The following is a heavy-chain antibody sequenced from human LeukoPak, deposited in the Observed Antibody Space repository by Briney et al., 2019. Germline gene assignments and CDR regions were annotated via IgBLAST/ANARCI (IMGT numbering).Heavy chain of an antibody. CDR1: GYTFTGYY. CDR2: ISAYNGNT. J-gene: IGHJ5*02. CDR3: ARDRQPMVRGVIMFDP. D-gene: IGHD3-10*01. Sequence: ASVKVSCKASGYTFTGYYMHWVRQAPGQGLEWMGWISAYNGNTNYAQKLQGRVTMTTDTSTSTAYMELRSLRSDDTAVYYCARDRQPMVRGVIMFDPWGQGTLVTVSS. V-gene: IGHV1-18*04.